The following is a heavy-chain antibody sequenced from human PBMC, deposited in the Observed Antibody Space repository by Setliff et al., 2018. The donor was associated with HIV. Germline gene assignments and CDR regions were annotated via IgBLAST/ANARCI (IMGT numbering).Heavy chain of an antibody. CDR1: GGSISTSSYY. CDR2: IYYSGST. CDR3: ARHRDPPGSSWIYYHYYMDL. J-gene: IGHJ6*03. V-gene: IGHV4-39*01. Sequence: SETLSLTCTVSGGSISTSSYYWGWIRQPPGKGLEWIGSIYYSGSTYYKPSLKSRITISVETSKNQFSLKLSSVTAADTGVYYCARHRDPPGSSWIYYHYYMDLWGEGTTVTVSS. D-gene: IGHD6-13*01.